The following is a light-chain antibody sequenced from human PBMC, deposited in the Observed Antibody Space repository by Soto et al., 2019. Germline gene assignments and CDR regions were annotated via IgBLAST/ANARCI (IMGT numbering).Light chain of an antibody. CDR3: QLSYSPPQP. Sequence: DIQKRQSQYSVSASVGDRVTITCRASQTISSWLAWYQQKPGKAPNLLISDASSLESRVPSRFSGSGSGTDFTLTICSLQPEDLATYYSQLSYSPPQPVGQGTKVDIK. V-gene: IGKV1-12*01. J-gene: IGKJ1*01. CDR2: DAS. CDR1: QTISSW.